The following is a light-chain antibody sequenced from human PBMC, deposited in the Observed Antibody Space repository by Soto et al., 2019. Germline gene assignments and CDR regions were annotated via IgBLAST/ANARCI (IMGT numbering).Light chain of an antibody. J-gene: IGKJ5*01. V-gene: IGKV3-11*01. CDR1: QSVSSN. Sequence: EIGMAQSPATLSVSPGERSTLSCRASQSVSSNLPWYQQKPGQAPRLLIYDAPTRATGIPARFSGSGSGTDFTLNISRLEPEDFAVYSCQQRSNWPITFGQGTRLEIK. CDR2: DAP. CDR3: QQRSNWPIT.